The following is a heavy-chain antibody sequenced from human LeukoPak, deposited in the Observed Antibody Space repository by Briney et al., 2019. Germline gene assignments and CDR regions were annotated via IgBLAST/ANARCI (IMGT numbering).Heavy chain of an antibody. J-gene: IGHJ4*02. CDR2: IDPSDSYT. CDR1: GYSFTTYW. Sequence: AESLKISCKGSGYSFTTYWISWVRQMPGKGLEWMGRIDPSDSYTNYSPSFQGHVTISADKSISTAYLQWSSLKASDTAMYYCARHAVATTDFDYWGQGTLVTVSS. CDR3: ARHAVATTDFDY. D-gene: IGHD5-12*01. V-gene: IGHV5-10-1*01.